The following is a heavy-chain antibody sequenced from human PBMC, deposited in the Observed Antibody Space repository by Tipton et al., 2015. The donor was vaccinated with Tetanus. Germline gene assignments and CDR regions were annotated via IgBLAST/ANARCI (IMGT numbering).Heavy chain of an antibody. CDR1: GYSFTSYG. J-gene: IGHJ4*02. V-gene: IGHV1-18*01. CDR2: ITPYNGHK. CDR3: GRGLKFYFDGGPCGY. D-gene: IGHD3-9*01. Sequence: QSGAAVKKPGASVKVSCTANGYSFTSYGINWVRQAPGQGLEWVGWITPYNGHKDLAQNVQGRVTMTTDASLRTAYLELRSLRSDDTAVYCCGRGLKFYFDGGPCGYWGPGTVVTVSS.